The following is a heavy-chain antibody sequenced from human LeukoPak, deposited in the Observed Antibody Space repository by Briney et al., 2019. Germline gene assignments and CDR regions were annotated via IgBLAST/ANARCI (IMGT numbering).Heavy chain of an antibody. J-gene: IGHJ4*02. V-gene: IGHV3-11*01. CDR3: ARIHGRSMIVVVTPWYFDY. CDR1: GFTFSDYY. CDR2: ISSSGSTI. Sequence: GGSLRLSCAASGFTFSDYYMSWIRQAPGKGLEWVSYISSSGSTIYYADSVKGRSTISRDNAKNSLYLQMNSLRAEDTAVYYCARIHGRSMIVVVTPWYFDYWGQGTLVTVSS. D-gene: IGHD3-22*01.